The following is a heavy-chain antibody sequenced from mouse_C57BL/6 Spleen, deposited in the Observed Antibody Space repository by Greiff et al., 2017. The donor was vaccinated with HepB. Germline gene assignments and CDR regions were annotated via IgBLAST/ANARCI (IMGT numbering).Heavy chain of an antibody. J-gene: IGHJ4*01. CDR2: INPSNGGT. CDR1: GYTFTSYW. CDR3: ARGQLRHYAMDY. Sequence: QVQLQQPGTELVKPGASVKLSCKASGYTFTSYWMHWVKQRPGQGLEWIGNINPSNGGTIYNQKFKGKATLTVDKSSSTAYMELRSLTSEDTAVYYCARGQLRHYAMDYWGQGTSVTVSS. D-gene: IGHD3-2*02. V-gene: IGHV1-53*01.